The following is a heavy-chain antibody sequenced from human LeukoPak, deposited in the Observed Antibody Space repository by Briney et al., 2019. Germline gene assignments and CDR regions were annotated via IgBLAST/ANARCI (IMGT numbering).Heavy chain of an antibody. J-gene: IGHJ4*02. CDR1: GFTFSNHW. CDR3: ARGGYSYGFSSVFYFDY. D-gene: IGHD5-18*01. Sequence: GGSLRLSCAASGFTFSNHWMHWVRQAPGKGLMWVSRISRGASRTDYADSVKGRFTISRDDAKNTLYLQVNSLRVEDTGVYYCARGGYSYGFSSVFYFDYWGQGTLVTVSS. V-gene: IGHV3-74*01. CDR2: ISRGASRT.